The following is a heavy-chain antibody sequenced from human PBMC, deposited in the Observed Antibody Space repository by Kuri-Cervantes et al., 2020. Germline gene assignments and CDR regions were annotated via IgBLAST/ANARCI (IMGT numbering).Heavy chain of an antibody. V-gene: IGHV3-48*04. J-gene: IGHJ4*02. D-gene: IGHD1-1*01. Sequence: ETLSLTCAASGFTFSNYNVNWVRQAPGKGLEWVSYISSNSQTIFYADSVKGRFTISRDNAKNSLYLQMNSLRAEDTALYYCAMEPPGVVGFDYWGQGTLVTVSS. CDR1: GFTFSNYN. CDR3: AMEPPGVVGFDY. CDR2: ISSNSQTI.